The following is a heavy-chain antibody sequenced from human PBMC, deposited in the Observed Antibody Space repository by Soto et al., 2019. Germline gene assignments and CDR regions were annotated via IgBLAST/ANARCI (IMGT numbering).Heavy chain of an antibody. J-gene: IGHJ6*02. Sequence: SETLSLTCAVYGGSFSCYYWSWIRQPPGKGLEWIGEINHSGSTNYNPSLKSRVTISVDTSKNQFSLKLSSVTAADTAVYYCARVXKSRDGYNYYYYYGMDVWGQGTTVTVSS. CDR3: ARVXKSRDGYNYYYYYGMDV. CDR1: GGSFSCYY. CDR2: INHSGST. D-gene: IGHD5-12*01. V-gene: IGHV4-34*01.